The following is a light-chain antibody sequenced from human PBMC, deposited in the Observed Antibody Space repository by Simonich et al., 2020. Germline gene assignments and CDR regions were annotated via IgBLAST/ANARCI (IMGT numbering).Light chain of an antibody. V-gene: IGLV8-61*01. J-gene: IGLJ3*02. CDR3: VLYMGSGIWV. Sequence: QTVVTQEPSFSVSPGGTVTLTCGLSSGSVSTSYYPSWYQLTPGQAPRTLLYSTNTRASGVPDRFSGSILGNKAALTITGAQADDESDYYCVLYMGSGIWVFGGGTKLTVL. CDR1: SGSVSTSYY. CDR2: STN.